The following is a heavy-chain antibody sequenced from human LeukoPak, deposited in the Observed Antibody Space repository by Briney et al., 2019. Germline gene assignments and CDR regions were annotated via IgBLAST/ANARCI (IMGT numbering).Heavy chain of an antibody. J-gene: IGHJ4*02. CDR2: INPNSGGT. CDR3: ARVFIAAAGTDY. D-gene: IGHD6-13*01. V-gene: IGHV1-2*02. CDR1: GYTFTGYY. Sequence: ASVKVSCKASGYTFTGYYMHWVRQAPGQGLEWMGWINPNSGGTNYAQKFQDRVTMTRDTSISTAYMELSRLRSDDTAVYYCARVFIAAAGTDYWGQGTLVTVSS.